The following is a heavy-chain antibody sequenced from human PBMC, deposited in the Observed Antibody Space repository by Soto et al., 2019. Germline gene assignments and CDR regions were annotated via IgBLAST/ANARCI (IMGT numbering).Heavy chain of an antibody. Sequence: QITLKESGPTLVRPTQTLTLTCAFSGFSLSTSGVGVGWIRQPPGKALEWLAVIYWDDSKHYSPSLRSRLTITNDTSKNQVVLTMTNMDPMDTGTYYCAHKGPEDWPLDYWCQGTLVTVSS. CDR1: GFSLSTSGVG. D-gene: IGHD3-9*01. V-gene: IGHV2-5*02. J-gene: IGHJ4*02. CDR3: AHKGPEDWPLDY. CDR2: IYWDDSK.